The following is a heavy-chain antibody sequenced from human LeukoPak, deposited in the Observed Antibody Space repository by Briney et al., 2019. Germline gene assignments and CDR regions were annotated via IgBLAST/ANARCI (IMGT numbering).Heavy chain of an antibody. J-gene: IGHJ4*02. CDR2: IYYSGST. V-gene: IGHV4-30-4*08. Sequence: PSETLSLTCTVSGGSISSSSYYWGWIRQPPGKGLEWIGYIYYSGSTYYNPSLKSRVTISVDTSKNQFSLKLSSVTAADTAVYYCARGYSYGYPLLGYWGQGTLVTVSS. CDR3: ARGYSYGYPLLGY. CDR1: GGSISSSSYY. D-gene: IGHD5-18*01.